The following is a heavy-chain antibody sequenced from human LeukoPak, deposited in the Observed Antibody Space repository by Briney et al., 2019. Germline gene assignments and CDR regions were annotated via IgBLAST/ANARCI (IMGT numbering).Heavy chain of an antibody. CDR1: GYTFTSYD. CDR2: MNPTSGNT. CDR3: ARDLTAQGAFDI. J-gene: IGHJ3*02. V-gene: IGHV1-8*01. D-gene: IGHD6-25*01. Sequence: ASVKVSCKASGYTFTSYDINWVRQATGQGLEWMGWMNPTSGNTGYAQKFQGRVTMTTDTSTSTAYMELRSLRSDDTAVYYCARDLTAQGAFDIWGQGTMVTVSS.